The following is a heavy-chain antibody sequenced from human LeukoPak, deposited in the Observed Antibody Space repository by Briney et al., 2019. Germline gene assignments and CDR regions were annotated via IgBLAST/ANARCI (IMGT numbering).Heavy chain of an antibody. CDR2: TYYRSKWYN. J-gene: IGHJ4*02. CDR3: VRVYSDTRYFDS. D-gene: IGHD5-12*01. V-gene: IGHV6-1*01. Sequence: SQTLSLTFAISGDSVSSNSAAWNWIRQSPSRGLEWLGRTYYRSKWYNDYAESVKSRITINPDTSKNQFSLHLKSVTPEDTAVYYCVRVYSDTRYFDSWGQGTLVTVSS. CDR1: GDSVSSNSAA.